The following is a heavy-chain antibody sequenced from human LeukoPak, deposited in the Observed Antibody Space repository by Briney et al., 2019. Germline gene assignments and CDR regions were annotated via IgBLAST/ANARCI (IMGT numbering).Heavy chain of an antibody. CDR3: ARGGYSSSWYDSYYYYYMDV. Sequence: PSETLSLTCTVSGGSISSYYWSWIRQPAGKGLEWIGRIYTSGSTNYNPSLKSRVTMSVDTSKNQFSLKLSSVTAADTAVYYCARGGYSSSWYDSYYYYYMDVWGKGTTVTISS. CDR2: IYTSGST. CDR1: GGSISSYY. J-gene: IGHJ6*03. D-gene: IGHD6-13*01. V-gene: IGHV4-4*07.